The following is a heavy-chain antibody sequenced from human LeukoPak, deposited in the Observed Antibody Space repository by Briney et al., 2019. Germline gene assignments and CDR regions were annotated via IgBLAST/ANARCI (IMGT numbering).Heavy chain of an antibody. D-gene: IGHD3-22*01. CDR3: ASMYYYDSSGYYGDYYYYMDV. Sequence: ETLSLTRTVSGGSISSSSYYWGWIRQPPGKGLEWFGSIYCSGSTYYNPSLKSRVTISVDTSKNQFSLKLSSVTAADTAVYYCASMYYYDSSGYYGDYYYYMDVWGKGTTVTASS. CDR1: GGSISSSSYY. CDR2: IYCSGST. V-gene: IGHV4-39*01. J-gene: IGHJ6*03.